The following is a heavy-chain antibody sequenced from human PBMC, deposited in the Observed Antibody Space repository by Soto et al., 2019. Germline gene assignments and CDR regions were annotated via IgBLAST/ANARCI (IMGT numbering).Heavy chain of an antibody. Sequence: QVQLVQSWAEVKKPGSSVKVSCQASGGTFSTNDISWVRQAPGQGLEWMGGITPMFDTTKYGQDFQGRVTITADESTTTAYMELSSLRSEDTAIYYCAQDLGSQIAAFWGQGTLVTVSS. CDR3: AQDLGSQIAAF. CDR1: GGTFSTND. CDR2: ITPMFDTT. V-gene: IGHV1-69*12. D-gene: IGHD2-15*01. J-gene: IGHJ4*02.